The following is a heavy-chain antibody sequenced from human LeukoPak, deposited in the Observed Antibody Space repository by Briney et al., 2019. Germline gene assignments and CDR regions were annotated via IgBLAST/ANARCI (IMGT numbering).Heavy chain of an antibody. J-gene: IGHJ4*02. CDR3: ARRRSPSPIAAAGTVWHFDY. CDR2: ISSSSSYI. CDR1: GFTFSSYS. V-gene: IGHV3-21*01. Sequence: PGGSLRLSCAASGFTFSSYSMNWVRQAPGKGLEWVSSISSSSSYIYYADSVKGRFTISRDNAKNSLYLQMNSLRAEDTAVYYCARRRSPSPIAAAGTVWHFDYWGQGTLVTVSS. D-gene: IGHD6-13*01.